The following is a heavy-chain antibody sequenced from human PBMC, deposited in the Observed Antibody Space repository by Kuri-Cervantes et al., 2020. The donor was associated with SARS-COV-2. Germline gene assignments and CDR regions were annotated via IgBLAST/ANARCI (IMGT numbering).Heavy chain of an antibody. CDR1: GDTFTYRF. V-gene: IGHV1-45*02. Sequence: SVKVSCKASGDTFTYRFLHWVRQAPGQAPEWMGWITPFNGNTNYAQKFQDRVTITRDRSASTAYMELSSLRSEDTAMYYCARSGPGAISREDDAFDIRGQGTMVTVSS. CDR3: ARSGPGAISREDDAFDI. J-gene: IGHJ3*02. D-gene: IGHD2-21*01. CDR2: ITPFNGNT.